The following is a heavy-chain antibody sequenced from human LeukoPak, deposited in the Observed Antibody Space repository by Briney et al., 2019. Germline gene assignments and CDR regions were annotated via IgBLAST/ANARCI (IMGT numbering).Heavy chain of an antibody. CDR2: INRDSTTI. D-gene: IGHD3-10*01. Sequence: GGSLRLSCVASGFAFNDYAMNWVRQAPGKGLEWVSHINRDSTTIYYAESVKGRFTISRDNAKNSLYLQVSSLRAEDTAVYYCARYGSGSYYKDPFDCWGQGTLVTVSS. CDR1: GFAFNDYA. J-gene: IGHJ4*02. V-gene: IGHV3-48*01. CDR3: ARYGSGSYYKDPFDC.